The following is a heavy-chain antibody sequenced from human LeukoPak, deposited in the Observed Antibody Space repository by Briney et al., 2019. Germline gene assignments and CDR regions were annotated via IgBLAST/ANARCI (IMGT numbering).Heavy chain of an antibody. J-gene: IGHJ4*02. CDR3: AREDCTGGSCSLDY. D-gene: IGHD2-15*01. Sequence: GGSLRFSCAASGFTFSRYWMHWVRQAAGQGLVWVSRINSDESSTTYADSVKGRFIISRDNAKNTLYLQMNSLSPEDTAVYYCAREDCTGGSCSLDYWGQGTLVTVSS. V-gene: IGHV3-74*01. CDR1: GFTFSRYW. CDR2: INSDESST.